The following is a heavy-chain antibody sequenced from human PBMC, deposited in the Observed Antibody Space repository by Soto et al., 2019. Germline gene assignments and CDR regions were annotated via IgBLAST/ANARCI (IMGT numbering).Heavy chain of an antibody. V-gene: IGHV4-59*08. CDR1: GGSISSYY. Sequence: SETLCLTCTVSGGSISSYYWSWIRQPPGKGLEWIGYIYYSGSTNYNPSLKSRVTISIDRSKNQFSLKLSSVTAADTAVYYCARQVVDGTVAGSGSLDYWGQGTLVTVSS. CDR3: ARQVVDGTVAGSGSLDY. CDR2: IYYSGST. J-gene: IGHJ4*02. D-gene: IGHD3-10*01.